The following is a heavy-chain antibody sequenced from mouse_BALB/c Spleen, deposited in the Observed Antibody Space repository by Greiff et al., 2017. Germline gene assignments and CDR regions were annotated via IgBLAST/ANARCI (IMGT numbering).Heavy chain of an antibody. D-gene: IGHD2-14*01. CDR2: INPDSSTI. Sequence: DVQLQESGGGLVQPGGSLKLSCAASGFDFSRYWMSWVRQAPGKGLEWIGEINPDSSTINYTPSLKDKFIISRDNAKNTLYLQMSKVRSEDTALYYCARPVYRYDDGWFAYWGQGTLVTVSA. V-gene: IGHV4-1*02. CDR1: GFDFSRYW. J-gene: IGHJ3*01. CDR3: ARPVYRYDDGWFAY.